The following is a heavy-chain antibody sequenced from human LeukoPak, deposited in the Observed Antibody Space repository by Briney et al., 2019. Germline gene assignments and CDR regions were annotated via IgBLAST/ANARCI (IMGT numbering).Heavy chain of an antibody. Sequence: ETLSLTCTVSGGSISSYYWSWVRQAPGKGLEWVSTISNSDGNTYYADSVKGRFTISRDNSKNTLYLQMNSLTAEDTAVYYCAKATGTLGAWGQGTLVTVSS. V-gene: IGHV3-23*01. CDR1: GGSISSYY. J-gene: IGHJ5*02. D-gene: IGHD1-1*01. CDR3: AKATGTLGA. CDR2: ISNSDGNT.